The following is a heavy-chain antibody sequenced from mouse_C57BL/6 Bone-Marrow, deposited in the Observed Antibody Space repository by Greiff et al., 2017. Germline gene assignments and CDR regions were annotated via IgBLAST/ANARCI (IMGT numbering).Heavy chain of an antibody. V-gene: IGHV1-69*01. Sequence: VQLQQPGAELVMPGASVKLSCKASGYTFTSYWMHWVKQRPGQGLEWIGEIDPSDSYTNYNQKFKGKSTLTVDKSSSTAYMQLSSLTSEDSAVYYCARGLSDYWGQGTSVTVSS. D-gene: IGHD1-1*02. CDR1: GYTFTSYW. J-gene: IGHJ4*01. CDR2: IDPSDSYT. CDR3: ARGLSDY.